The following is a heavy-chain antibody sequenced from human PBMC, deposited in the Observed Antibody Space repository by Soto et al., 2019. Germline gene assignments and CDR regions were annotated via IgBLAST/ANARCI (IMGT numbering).Heavy chain of an antibody. J-gene: IGHJ5*02. Sequence: EVQLLESGGGLVQPGGSLRLSCAASGFTFSSYAMSWVRQAPGKGLEWVSTISGSGDSTYYAASVKGRFTISRDNSKKPLYLQMNSLRAEDTAVYYWAKTPLLGDRGYYSSTSCLGWLDPWGQGTQVTVPS. V-gene: IGHV3-23*01. D-gene: IGHD2-2*01. CDR2: ISGSGDST. CDR1: GFTFSSYA. CDR3: AKTPLLGDRGYYSSTSCLGWLDP.